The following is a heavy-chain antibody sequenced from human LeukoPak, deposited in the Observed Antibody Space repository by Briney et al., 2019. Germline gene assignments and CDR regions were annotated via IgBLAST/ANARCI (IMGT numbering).Heavy chain of an antibody. CDR1: GYTFSSYG. D-gene: IGHD3-16*02. CDR2: ISAYNGNT. Sequence: ASVKVSCKASGYTFSSYGISWVRQAPGQGLEWMGWISAYNGNTNYAQKLQGRVTMTTDASTSTAYMELRSLRSDDTAVYYCARDWASMITFGGVIVPFDYWGQGTLVTVSS. J-gene: IGHJ4*02. CDR3: ARDWASMITFGGVIVPFDY. V-gene: IGHV1-18*01.